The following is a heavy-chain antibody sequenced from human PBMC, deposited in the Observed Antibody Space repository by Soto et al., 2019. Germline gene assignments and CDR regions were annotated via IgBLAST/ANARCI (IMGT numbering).Heavy chain of an antibody. CDR3: ARDHGYSSAWYLRGGDY. CDR1: GYTFTSYA. J-gene: IGHJ4*02. D-gene: IGHD6-19*01. Sequence: ASVKVSCKASGYTFTSYAMHWVRQAPGQRLEWMGWINAGNGNTKYSQKFPGRVTITRDTSASTAYMELSSLRSEDTAVYYCARDHGYSSAWYLRGGDYWGQGTLLTVSS. CDR2: INAGNGNT. V-gene: IGHV1-3*01.